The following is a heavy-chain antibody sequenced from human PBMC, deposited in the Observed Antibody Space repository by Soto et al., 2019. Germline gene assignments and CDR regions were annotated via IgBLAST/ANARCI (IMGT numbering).Heavy chain of an antibody. Sequence: CSLRLSCAASGFTFSSYAMSWVRQAPGKGLEWVSAISGSGGSTYYADSVKGRFTISRDNSKNTLYLQMNSLRAEDTAVYYSAMFDGAVAGPPLDYWGQGTLVTVSS. CDR3: AMFDGAVAGPPLDY. D-gene: IGHD6-19*01. CDR1: GFTFSSYA. V-gene: IGHV3-23*01. CDR2: ISGSGGST. J-gene: IGHJ4*02.